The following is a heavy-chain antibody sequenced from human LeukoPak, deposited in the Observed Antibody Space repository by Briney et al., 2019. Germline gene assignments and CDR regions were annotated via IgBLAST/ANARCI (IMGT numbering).Heavy chain of an antibody. CDR2: IYHSGST. V-gene: IGHV4-4*02. J-gene: IGHJ4*02. Sequence: SETLSLTCAVSGGSISSSNWWSWVRQPPGKGQEWIGEIYHSGSTNYNPSLKSRVTISVDKSKNQFSLKLSSVTAADTAVYYCARAGGLYCSSTSCPFDYWGQGTLVTVSS. D-gene: IGHD2-2*01. CDR3: ARAGGLYCSSTSCPFDY. CDR1: GGSISSSNW.